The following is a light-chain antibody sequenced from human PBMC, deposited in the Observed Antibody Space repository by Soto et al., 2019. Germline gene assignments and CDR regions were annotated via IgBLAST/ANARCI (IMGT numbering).Light chain of an antibody. J-gene: IGKJ3*01. Sequence: EIVMTQSPATLPVSPGERATLSCRASQRVKTYLAWYQQKPGQAPRLLISGASTRATDIPARFSGSGSGTEFGLTISSLRSEGFAVYYCQQYNDWPFTFGPGTTVDIK. CDR3: QQYNDWPFT. CDR1: QRVKTY. V-gene: IGKV3D-15*01. CDR2: GAS.